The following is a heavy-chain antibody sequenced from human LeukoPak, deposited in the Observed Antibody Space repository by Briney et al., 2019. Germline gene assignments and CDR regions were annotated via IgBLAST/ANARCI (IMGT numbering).Heavy chain of an antibody. D-gene: IGHD6-13*01. J-gene: IGHJ5*02. Sequence: ASVKISCRAFGYTFINYAMNWVRQAPGQGLEWMGWINTNTGKPTYAQGFRGQLVFSLDISVNTAYLQINSLKPEDTAVYYCARSGAADGPWGGFDPWGQGTLVTVSS. CDR1: GYTFINYA. CDR2: INTNTGKP. CDR3: ARSGAADGPWGGFDP. V-gene: IGHV7-4-1*02.